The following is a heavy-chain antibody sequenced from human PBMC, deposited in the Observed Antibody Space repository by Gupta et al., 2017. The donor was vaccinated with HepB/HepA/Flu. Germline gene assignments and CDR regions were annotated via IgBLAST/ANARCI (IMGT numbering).Heavy chain of an antibody. Sequence: QAPGKGLEWVAVISYDGSNKYYADSVKGRFTISRDNSKNTLYLQMNSLRAEDTAVYYCARAIGDEEDYWGQGTLVTVSS. CDR3: ARAIGDEEDY. D-gene: IGHD3-10*01. V-gene: IGHV3-30-3*01. J-gene: IGHJ4*02. CDR2: ISYDGSNK.